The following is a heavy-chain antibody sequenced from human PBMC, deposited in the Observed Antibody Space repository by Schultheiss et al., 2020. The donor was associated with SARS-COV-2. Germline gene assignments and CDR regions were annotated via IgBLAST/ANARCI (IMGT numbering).Heavy chain of an antibody. V-gene: IGHV4-39*01. CDR2: IYYSGST. CDR3: ARRQLVGAFDI. Sequence: SETLSLTCTVSGGSISSSSYYWGWIRQPPGKGLEWIGSIYYSGSTYYNPSLKSRVTISVDTSKNQFSLKLSSVTAADTAVYYCARRQLVGAFDIWGQGTMVTVSS. CDR1: GGSISSSSYY. J-gene: IGHJ3*02. D-gene: IGHD6-6*01.